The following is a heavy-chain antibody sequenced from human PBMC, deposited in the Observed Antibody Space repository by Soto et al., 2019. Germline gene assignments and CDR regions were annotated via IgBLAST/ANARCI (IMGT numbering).Heavy chain of an antibody. CDR2: TYSGGST. D-gene: IGHD1-26*01. CDR3: AKGPPVGANSWYCDP. V-gene: IGHV3-53*02. Sequence: EVHLVESGGGLMQPGGSLRLSCAASGFTVSTYNMIWVRQAPVKGLEWVSVTYSGGSTQYADSVKGRFTISRDNSGNTLDLQMNSLRAEDTALYYCAKGPPVGANSWYCDPWGQGTLVTVSS. CDR1: GFTVSTYN. J-gene: IGHJ5*02.